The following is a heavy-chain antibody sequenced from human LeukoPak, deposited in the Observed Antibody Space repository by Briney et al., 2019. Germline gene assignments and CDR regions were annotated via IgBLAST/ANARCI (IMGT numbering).Heavy chain of an antibody. Sequence: GTSVKVSCKASGFTFTSSAVQWVRQARGQRLEWIGWIVVGSGNTNYAQKFQERVTITRDTSTSTAYMELSSLRSEDTAVYYCAAAYDILTGYHRYYFDYWGQGTLVTVSS. J-gene: IGHJ4*02. V-gene: IGHV1-58*01. D-gene: IGHD3-9*01. CDR2: IVVGSGNT. CDR1: GFTFTSSA. CDR3: AAAYDILTGYHRYYFDY.